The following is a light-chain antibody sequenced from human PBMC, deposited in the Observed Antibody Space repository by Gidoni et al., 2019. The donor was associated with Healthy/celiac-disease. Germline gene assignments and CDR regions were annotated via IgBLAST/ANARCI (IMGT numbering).Light chain of an antibody. CDR3: SSYAGSNNYV. CDR1: SSDVGGYNY. V-gene: IGLV2-8*01. J-gene: IGLJ1*01. CDR2: EVS. Sequence: QSAMPQPPSAPGSPGQSVTISCTGTSSDVGGYNYVSWYQQHPGKAPKLMIYEVSKRPSGVPDRFSGSKSGNTASLTVSGLQAEDEADYYCSSYAGSNNYVFGTGTKVTVL.